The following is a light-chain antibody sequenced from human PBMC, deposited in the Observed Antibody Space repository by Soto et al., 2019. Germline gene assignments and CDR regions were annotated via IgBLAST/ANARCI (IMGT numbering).Light chain of an antibody. Sequence: QSALTQPASVSGSPGQSITISCTGISSDVGGYIYVSWYQQHPGKAPKLMIYDVNNRPSGVSNRFSGSKSGNTASLTISGLQAEDEADYYCSSYTSSSTSFGTGTKVTVL. V-gene: IGLV2-14*01. CDR2: DVN. J-gene: IGLJ1*01. CDR3: SSYTSSSTS. CDR1: SSDVGGYIY.